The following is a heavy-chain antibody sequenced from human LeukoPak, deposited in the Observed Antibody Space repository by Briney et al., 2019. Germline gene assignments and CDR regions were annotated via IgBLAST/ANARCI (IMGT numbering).Heavy chain of an antibody. D-gene: IGHD6-13*01. CDR2: IYWDDDK. CDR3: AHPGVAAAFDY. CDR1: GFSLTTNGVG. Sequence: QSGPTLVKPTQTLTLTCTFSGFSLTTNGVGVGWVRQPPGKALQWLAVIYWDDDKRYSPSLKTRLSINKDTSKNQVVLRMTNMHPVDTGTYYCAHPGVAAAFDYWGQGILVTVSS. J-gene: IGHJ4*02. V-gene: IGHV2-5*02.